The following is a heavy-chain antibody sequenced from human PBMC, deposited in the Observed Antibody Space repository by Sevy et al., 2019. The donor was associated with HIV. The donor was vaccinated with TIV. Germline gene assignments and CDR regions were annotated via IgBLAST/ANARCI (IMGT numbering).Heavy chain of an antibody. CDR2: ISGSGGST. CDR3: AKDQAQLWVTVRDYFDY. CDR1: GFTFSSYA. Sequence: GGSLRLSCAASGFTFSSYAVSWVRQAPGKGLEWVSAISGSGGSTYYADSVKGRFTISRDNSKNTLYLQMNSLRAEDTAVYYCAKDQAQLWVTVRDYFDYWGQGTLVTVSS. V-gene: IGHV3-23*01. J-gene: IGHJ4*02. D-gene: IGHD5-18*01.